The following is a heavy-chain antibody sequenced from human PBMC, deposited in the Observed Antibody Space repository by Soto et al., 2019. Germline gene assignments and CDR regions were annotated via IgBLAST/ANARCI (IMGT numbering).Heavy chain of an antibody. Sequence: ALVKVSCKASGYTFTSYGISWVRQAPGQGLEWMGWSSAYNGNTHYAQKLQGRVTMTTDTSTSTAYMELRSLRSDDTAVYYCARDRLHLVSDAFDIWGQGTMVTVSS. J-gene: IGHJ3*02. CDR2: SSAYNGNT. CDR3: ARDRLHLVSDAFDI. D-gene: IGHD3-9*01. CDR1: GYTFTSYG. V-gene: IGHV1-18*01.